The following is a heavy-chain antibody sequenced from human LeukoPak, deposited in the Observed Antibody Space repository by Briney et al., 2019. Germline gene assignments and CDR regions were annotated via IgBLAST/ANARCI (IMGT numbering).Heavy chain of an antibody. J-gene: IGHJ4*02. D-gene: IGHD5-18*01. Sequence: SETLSLTCTVSGGSISSYYWTWIRQPPGKGLEGTGYIYYSGSTNYNPSLKSRDTISVDTSKNQFSLKLSSVTAADTAVYYCARIGGNTAMAPDYWGQGTLVTVSS. CDR2: IYYSGST. V-gene: IGHV4-59*01. CDR1: GGSISSYY. CDR3: ARIGGNTAMAPDY.